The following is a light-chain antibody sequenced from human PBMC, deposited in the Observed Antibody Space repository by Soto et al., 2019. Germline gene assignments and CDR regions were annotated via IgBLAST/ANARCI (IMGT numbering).Light chain of an antibody. CDR1: RSNIGNNY. V-gene: IGLV1-51*01. CDR3: EAWDSSLSAGV. Sequence: QSVLTQPPSVSAAPGQKVTVSCSGSRSNIGNNYVSWYQHLPGTAPKLLIYDNDKRPSGIPDRFSASKSGTSATLGITGLQPGDEADYYCEAWDSSLSAGVFGGGIKLTVL. CDR2: DND. J-gene: IGLJ3*02.